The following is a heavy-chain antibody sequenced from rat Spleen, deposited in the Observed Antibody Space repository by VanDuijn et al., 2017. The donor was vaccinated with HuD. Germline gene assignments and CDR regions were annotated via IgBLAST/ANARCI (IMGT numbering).Heavy chain of an antibody. CDR2: IQRGGST. Sequence: QVQLKESGPGLVQPSQTLSLTCTVSGFSLTSYPVRWVCQPPGKGLEWTGRIQRGGSTDYNSAITSRLSISRDTSKSQVFLKMNSLQTEDTAIYYCTRDNNYYFDYWGQGVMVTVSS. CDR3: TRDNNYYFDY. CDR1: GFSLTSYP. D-gene: IGHD1-10*01. J-gene: IGHJ2*01. V-gene: IGHV2S1*01.